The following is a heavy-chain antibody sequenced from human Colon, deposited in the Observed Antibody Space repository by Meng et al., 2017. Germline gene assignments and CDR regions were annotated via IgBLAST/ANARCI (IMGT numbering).Heavy chain of an antibody. CDR2: VHDSGDT. Sequence: QVKRQESGPGLVKPPQTLALTCVVSGGSISGDGYYWSWIRQHPGKGLEWIGYVHDSGDTYYKSSLKSRITISIDTSENQFSLKLKSVTAADTAVYYCARDPSNRGAFFNPWGQGTLVTVSS. J-gene: IGHJ5*02. CDR3: ARDPSNRGAFFNP. CDR1: GGSISGDGYY. V-gene: IGHV4-31*11. D-gene: IGHD3-10*01.